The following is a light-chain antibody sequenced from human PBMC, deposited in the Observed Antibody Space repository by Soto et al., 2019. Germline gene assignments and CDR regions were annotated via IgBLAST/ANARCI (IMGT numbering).Light chain of an antibody. CDR2: DTT. CDR1: TGAVTNGHY. J-gene: IGLJ1*01. V-gene: IGLV7-46*01. Sequence: QAVVTQEPSLTVSPGGTVSLTCGYSTGAVTNGHYPNLFQQKPGQAPRTLIHDTTNKHTWTPARFSGSLLGGKAALTLSCAQPEDEAEYYCMLAYNGPDVFGTGPKVTVL. CDR3: MLAYNGPDV.